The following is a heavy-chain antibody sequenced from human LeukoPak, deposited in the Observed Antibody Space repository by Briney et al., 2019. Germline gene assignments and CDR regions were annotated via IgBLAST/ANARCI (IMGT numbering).Heavy chain of an antibody. CDR1: GITLGNYG. D-gene: IGHD3-10*01. Sequence: GGSLRLSCAVSGITLGNYGMSWVRQAPGKGLEWVAGISGSGGGTYYADSVKGRFTISRDNSKNTLYLQMNSLRAEDTAVYYCAKDRIPGSYNYYFDYWGQGTLVTVSS. CDR3: AKDRIPGSYNYYFDY. CDR2: ISGSGGGT. V-gene: IGHV3-23*01. J-gene: IGHJ4*02.